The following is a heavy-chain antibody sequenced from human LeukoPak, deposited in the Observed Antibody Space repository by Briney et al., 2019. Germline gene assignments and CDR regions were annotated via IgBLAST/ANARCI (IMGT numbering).Heavy chain of an antibody. J-gene: IGHJ4*02. D-gene: IGHD1-26*01. CDR3: AKDPNYYTLN. CDR2: ISTSGST. CDR1: GGSISSYY. V-gene: IGHV4-4*07. Sequence: SETLSLTCTVSGGSISSYYWTWIRQPAGKGLEWIGRISTSGSTSYNPSLKSRVTMSVDTSNNQFSLKLSSVTAADTAVYYCAKDPNYYTLNWGQGTLVTVSS.